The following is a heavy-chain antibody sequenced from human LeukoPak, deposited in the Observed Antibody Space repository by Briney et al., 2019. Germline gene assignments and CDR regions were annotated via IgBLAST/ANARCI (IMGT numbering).Heavy chain of an antibody. Sequence: GRSLRLSCAASGFTFSSYAMHWVRQAPGKGLEWLALISYDGSNKYYADSVKGRFTTSRDNSKNTLYLQMNSLRAEDTAVYYCARAGSSGWYSFDYWGQGTLVTVSP. CDR3: ARAGSSGWYSFDY. J-gene: IGHJ4*02. V-gene: IGHV3-30-3*01. CDR2: ISYDGSNK. CDR1: GFTFSSYA. D-gene: IGHD6-19*01.